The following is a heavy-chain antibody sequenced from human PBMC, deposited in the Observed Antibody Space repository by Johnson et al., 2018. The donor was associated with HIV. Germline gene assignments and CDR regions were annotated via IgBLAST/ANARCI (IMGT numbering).Heavy chain of an antibody. D-gene: IGHD5-12*01. CDR1: GFTFSSYA. V-gene: IGHV3-13*01. CDR3: AAPRESRIGYDLDAFDI. CDR2: IGTAGDT. Sequence: VQLVESGGGLVQPGGSLRLSCAASGFTFSSYAMSWVRQVPGKGLEWVSAIGTAGDTYYPGTVKGRFTISRENAKNSFYLQMNSLRAEDTAVYYCAAPRESRIGYDLDAFDIWGQGTMVTVSS. J-gene: IGHJ3*02.